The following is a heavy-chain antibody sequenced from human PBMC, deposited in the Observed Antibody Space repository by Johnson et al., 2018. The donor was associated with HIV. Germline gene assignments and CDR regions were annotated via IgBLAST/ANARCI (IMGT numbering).Heavy chain of an antibody. J-gene: IGHJ3*02. CDR2: IKEDGREK. Sequence: EVQLVESGGGLVQPGGSLRLSCAASGFTFNNYWMSWVRQAPGKGLEWVANIKEDGREKCYVDSVKGGFTISSDNSQKSLFLQMNSLQTEDTAVYYCARSPRGWDLLGAFDIWGQGTLITVSP. V-gene: IGHV3-7*01. CDR3: ARSPRGWDLLGAFDI. CDR1: GFTFNNYW. D-gene: IGHD1-26*01.